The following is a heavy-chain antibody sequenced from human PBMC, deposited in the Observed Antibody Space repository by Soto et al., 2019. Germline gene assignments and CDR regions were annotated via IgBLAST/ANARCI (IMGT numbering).Heavy chain of an antibody. J-gene: IGHJ4*02. Sequence: QVQLQQWGAGLLKPSETLSLTCAVYGGSFSGYYWSWIRQPPGKGLEWIGEINHVGGTNYNPSLKSRLTISVDTSKNQFSLKVNSVTAADPAVYYCARGQKGYSSSWYVDWGQGTPVTVSS. CDR2: INHVGGT. CDR3: ARGQKGYSSSWYVD. CDR1: GGSFSGYY. D-gene: IGHD6-13*01. V-gene: IGHV4-34*01.